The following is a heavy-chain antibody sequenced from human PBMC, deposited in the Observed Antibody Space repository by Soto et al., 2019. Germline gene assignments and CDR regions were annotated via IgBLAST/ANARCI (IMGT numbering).Heavy chain of an antibody. CDR3: ARGLPADSSSWYGFVYYYGMDV. CDR1: GYTFTSYG. D-gene: IGHD6-13*01. J-gene: IGHJ6*02. V-gene: IGHV1-18*01. CDR2: ISAYNGNT. Sequence: ASVKVSCKASGYTFTSYGSSWVRQAPGQGLEWMGWISAYNGNTNYAQKLQGRVTMTTDTSTSTAYMELRSLRSDDTAVYYCARGLPADSSSWYGFVYYYGMDVWGQGTTVTVSS.